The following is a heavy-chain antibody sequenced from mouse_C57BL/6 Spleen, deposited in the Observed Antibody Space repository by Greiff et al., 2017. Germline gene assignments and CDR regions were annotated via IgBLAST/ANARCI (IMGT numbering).Heavy chain of an antibody. Sequence: EVQVVESGGGLVKPGGSLKLSCAASGFTFSDYGMHWVRQAPGKGLEWVAYISRGSSTIYYADTLKGRVTITRDNAMNTLFLQMTSLRAEDRAMYYCAVIYYGYDGSYWGQGTTRTVSS. CDR1: GFTFSDYG. D-gene: IGHD2-2*01. J-gene: IGHJ2*01. CDR3: AVIYYGYDGSY. CDR2: ISRGSSTI. V-gene: IGHV5-17*01.